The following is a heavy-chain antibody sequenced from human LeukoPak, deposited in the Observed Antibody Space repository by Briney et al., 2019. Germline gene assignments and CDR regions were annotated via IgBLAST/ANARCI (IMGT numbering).Heavy chain of an antibody. Sequence: SETLSLTCTVSGGSISNYHWSWIPQPPGKGLECIGYIYSSGSTNYNPSLKSRVTISVDTSKNQFSLKLSSVTAADTAVYYCARARNYYDSSGFYYEGDAFDIWGQGTMVTVSS. V-gene: IGHV4-59*01. J-gene: IGHJ3*02. CDR1: GGSISNYH. CDR2: IYSSGST. CDR3: ARARNYYDSSGFYYEGDAFDI. D-gene: IGHD3-22*01.